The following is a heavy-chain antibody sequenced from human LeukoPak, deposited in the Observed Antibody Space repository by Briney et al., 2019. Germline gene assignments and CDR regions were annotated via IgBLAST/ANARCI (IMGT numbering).Heavy chain of an antibody. CDR3: ARGKRVGVGSPLDY. V-gene: IGHV3-30*04. CDR1: GFTFSSYA. CDR2: ISYDGNNK. J-gene: IGHJ4*02. D-gene: IGHD1-26*01. Sequence: GGSLRLSCAASGFTFSSYAMHWVRQAPGKGLEWVAVISYDGNNKYYADSVKGRFTISRDNSKNTLSLQMHSLRVEDTAIYFCARGKRVGVGSPLDYWGQGTLVSVSS.